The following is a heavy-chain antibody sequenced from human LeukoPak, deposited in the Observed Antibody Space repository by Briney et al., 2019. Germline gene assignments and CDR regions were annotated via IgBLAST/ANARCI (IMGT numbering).Heavy chain of an antibody. CDR3: AKGGDSLFDY. J-gene: IGHJ4*02. CDR2: ISYDGSNK. D-gene: IGHD4-17*01. Sequence: AGGSLGLSCAASGFTFSSYGMHWVRQAPGKGLEWVAVISYDGSNKYYADSVKGRFTISRDNSKNTLYLQMNSLRAEDTAVYYCAKGGDSLFDYWGQGTLVTVSS. CDR1: GFTFSSYG. V-gene: IGHV3-30*18.